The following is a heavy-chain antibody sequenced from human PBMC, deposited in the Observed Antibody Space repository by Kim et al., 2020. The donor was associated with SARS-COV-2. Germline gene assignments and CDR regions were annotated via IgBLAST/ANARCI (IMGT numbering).Heavy chain of an antibody. CDR2: ISYVGSNK. J-gene: IGHJ6*02. CDR3: ARDPQDYDFWSGYYTGGYYYYCGMDV. D-gene: IGHD3-3*01. CDR1: GFTFSSYA. Sequence: GGSLRLSCAASGFTFSSYAMHWVRQAPGKGLEWVAVISYVGSNKYYADSVKGRFTISRDNSKNTLYLQMNSLRAEDTAVYYCARDPQDYDFWSGYYTGGYYYYCGMDVWGQGTTVTVSS. V-gene: IGHV3-30-3*01.